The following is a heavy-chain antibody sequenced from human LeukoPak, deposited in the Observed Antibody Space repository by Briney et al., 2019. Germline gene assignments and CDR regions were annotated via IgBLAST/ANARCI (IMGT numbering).Heavy chain of an antibody. Sequence: GGSLRLSCEASGFSFSNYNMDWVRQTPGKGLEWVSSISTSSGYIYYEDSVKGRFTTSRDNAKNSVYLEMNSLRAEDTAVYFCAGDSSDWYNWFDPWGQGTLVTVSS. CDR3: AGDSSDWYNWFDP. J-gene: IGHJ5*02. CDR1: GFSFSNYN. CDR2: ISTSSGYI. D-gene: IGHD6-19*01. V-gene: IGHV3-21*01.